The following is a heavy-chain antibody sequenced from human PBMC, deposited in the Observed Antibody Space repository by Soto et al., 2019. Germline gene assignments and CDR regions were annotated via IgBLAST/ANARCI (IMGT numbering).Heavy chain of an antibody. CDR2: IYYSGST. V-gene: IGHV4-59*01. D-gene: IGHD1-7*01. J-gene: IGHJ5*02. CDR3: ARDSPPYGNYNWFDP. CDR1: GGSISSYY. Sequence: KPSETLSLTCTVSGGSISSYYWSWIRQPPGKGLEWIGYIYYSGSTNYNPSLKSRVTISVDTSKNQFSLKLSSVTAADTAVYYCARDSPPYGNYNWFDPWGQGTLVTVSS.